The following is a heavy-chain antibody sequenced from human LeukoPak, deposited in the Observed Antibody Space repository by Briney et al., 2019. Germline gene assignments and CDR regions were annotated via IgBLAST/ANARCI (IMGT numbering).Heavy chain of an antibody. Sequence: SETLSLTCTVSGASIRGYYWSWFRQPPGKGLDWIGHIPNTGSTDYNPSLKSRVTISGDTSANQYSLRLTSVTAADTAVYYCARAIPANPFDYWGRGTLVTVSS. J-gene: IGHJ4*02. CDR1: GASIRGYY. CDR3: ARAIPANPFDY. D-gene: IGHD2-2*02. CDR2: IPNTGST. V-gene: IGHV4-59*01.